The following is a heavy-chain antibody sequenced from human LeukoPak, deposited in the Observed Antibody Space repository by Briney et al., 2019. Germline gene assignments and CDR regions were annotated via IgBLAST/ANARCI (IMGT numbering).Heavy chain of an antibody. Sequence: GGSLRLSCAASRFTFSSYAMSWVRQAPGKGLEWVSAISGSGVSTYYADSVKGRFTISRDNSKNTLYLQMNSLRAEDTAVYYCARSYTHYDFWSGYTYQNYFDPWGQGTLVTVSS. CDR1: RFTFSSYA. CDR2: ISGSGVST. J-gene: IGHJ5*02. CDR3: ARSYTHYDFWSGYTYQNYFDP. V-gene: IGHV3-23*01. D-gene: IGHD3-3*01.